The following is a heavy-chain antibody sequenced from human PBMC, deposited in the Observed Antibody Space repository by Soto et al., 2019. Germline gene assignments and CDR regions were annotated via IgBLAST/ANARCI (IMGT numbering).Heavy chain of an antibody. CDR2: IKDDGSDE. Sequence: EVQLVESGGGLVQPGGSLRLSCAASGFTFSRYWMSWVRQAPGKGLEWVANIKDDGSDEYYVDSVKGRFTVSRDNAKNSLYLQLSGLRDEDTAVYYCARKQTTVTSLRTYYYGFDVWGQGPPVTVSS. J-gene: IGHJ6*02. CDR3: ARKQTTVTSLRTYYYGFDV. D-gene: IGHD4-4*01. CDR1: GFTFSRYW. V-gene: IGHV3-7*03.